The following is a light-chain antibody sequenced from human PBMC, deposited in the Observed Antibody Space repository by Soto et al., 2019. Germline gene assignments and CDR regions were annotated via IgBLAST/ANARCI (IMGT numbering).Light chain of an antibody. CDR1: QGINSY. V-gene: IGKV1-9*01. CDR3: QQLRSYPQT. Sequence: DIQLTQSPSFLSASVGDRVTITCRASQGINSYLAWYQQKPGKAPKLLIYAASTLQGGVPSRFSGSGSGTEFPLTISSLQPEDCATYYCQQLRSYPQTFGKGTNVEIQ. CDR2: AAS. J-gene: IGKJ1*01.